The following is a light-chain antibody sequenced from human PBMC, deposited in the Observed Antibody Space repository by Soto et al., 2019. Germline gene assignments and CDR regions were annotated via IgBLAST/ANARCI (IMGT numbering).Light chain of an antibody. CDR3: QQYNNWPRT. CDR2: GAS. Sequence: ETVMTQFPVTLSVSPGERATLSCRASQSVSSNLAWYRQKPGQAPRLLIYGASTRATGIPARFSGSGSGTEFTLTISSLQSEDFAVYYCQQYNNWPRTFGQGTKVEIK. V-gene: IGKV3D-15*01. J-gene: IGKJ1*01. CDR1: QSVSSN.